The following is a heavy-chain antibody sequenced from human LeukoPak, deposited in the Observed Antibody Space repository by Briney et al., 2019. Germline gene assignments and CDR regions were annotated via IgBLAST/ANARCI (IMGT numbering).Heavy chain of an antibody. V-gene: IGHV3-48*01. Sequence: GGSLRLSCAASGFTFSSYSMNWVRQGPGKGLEWVSYISDSSSTIYYADSVKGRFTISRDNAKNSLYLHLNSLRPEDTAVYYCARGPLTGDERLDYWGPGTLVTASS. CDR1: GFTFSSYS. D-gene: IGHD3-9*01. CDR3: ARGPLTGDERLDY. CDR2: ISDSSSTI. J-gene: IGHJ4*02.